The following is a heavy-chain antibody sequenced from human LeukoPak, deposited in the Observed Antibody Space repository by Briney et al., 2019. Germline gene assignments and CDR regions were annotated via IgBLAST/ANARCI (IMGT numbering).Heavy chain of an antibody. V-gene: IGHV4-31*03. CDR2: IYSSWST. CDR1: GGSISSGGYY. CDR3: AAEEYYDFWSGYLEFAAPGRFDP. J-gene: IGHJ5*02. Sequence: SQTLSLTCTVSGGSISSGGYYWSWIRQHPGKGLEWIGYIYSSWSTYYNPSLKSRVTISVDTSKNQFSLKLSSVTAADTAVYYCAAEEYYDFWSGYLEFAAPGRFDPWGQGTLVTVSS. D-gene: IGHD3-3*01.